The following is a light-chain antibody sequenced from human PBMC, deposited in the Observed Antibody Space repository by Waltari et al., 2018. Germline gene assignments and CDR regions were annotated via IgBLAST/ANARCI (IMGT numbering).Light chain of an antibody. J-gene: IGLJ3*02. CDR2: EDN. CDR1: ALPKNF. Sequence: SYEMTQSPSVSVSPGQTARITCSGDALPKNFVYWYQQSSGQAPVLVIYEDNKRPSGIPERFSGSSSGTMATLTISGAQVEDEADYYCYSSDNSRTLWVFGGGTRVTVL. CDR3: YSSDNSRTLWV. V-gene: IGLV3-10*01.